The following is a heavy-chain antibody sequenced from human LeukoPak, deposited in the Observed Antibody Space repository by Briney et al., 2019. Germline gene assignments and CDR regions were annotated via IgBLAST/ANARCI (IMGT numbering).Heavy chain of an antibody. V-gene: IGHV3-23*01. CDR1: GLTFSNYA. Sequence: GVLRLSCAASGLTFSNYAMMWLRQAPGKGLGWVAAMIGNGGWALYADSVKGRFTISRDNSKNTLYLQMSSLRAEDTAVYYCAKDPNGDYIGAFDFWGQGTMVTASS. CDR2: MIGNGGWA. CDR3: AKDPNGDYIGAFDF. J-gene: IGHJ3*01. D-gene: IGHD4-17*01.